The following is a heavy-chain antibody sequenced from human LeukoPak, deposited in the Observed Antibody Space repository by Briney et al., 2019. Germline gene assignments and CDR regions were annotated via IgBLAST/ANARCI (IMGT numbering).Heavy chain of an antibody. J-gene: IGHJ4*02. D-gene: IGHD4-17*01. V-gene: IGHV3-30*18. Sequence: GRSLRLSCAASGFSFISYGMHWVRQAPGKGLEGVGVISDDGRNKKYADSVKGRFTISRDNSKDTLYLQMNSLRDEDTAVYYCAKRPSDYGDYVTYFGYWGQGTLVTVSS. CDR1: GFSFISYG. CDR2: ISDDGRNK. CDR3: AKRPSDYGDYVTYFGY.